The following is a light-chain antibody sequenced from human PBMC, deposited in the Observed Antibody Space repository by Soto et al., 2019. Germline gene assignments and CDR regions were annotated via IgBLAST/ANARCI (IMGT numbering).Light chain of an antibody. J-gene: IGKJ1*01. Sequence: DIQMTQSPSSLSASVGDRVTITCRASQDISSYLAWYQQKPGKVPKVLIYAASTLQSGVPSRFSGSGSGTDFTLTISNLQPEDVATYYCQNYNSAPRTFGQGTKVDIK. CDR3: QNYNSAPRT. V-gene: IGKV1-27*01. CDR2: AAS. CDR1: QDISSY.